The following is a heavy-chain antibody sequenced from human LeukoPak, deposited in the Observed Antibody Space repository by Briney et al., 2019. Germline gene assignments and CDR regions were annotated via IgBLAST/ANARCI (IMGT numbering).Heavy chain of an antibody. J-gene: IGHJ4*02. CDR1: GFTFSDYS. Sequence: HPGGSLRLSCAPSGFTFSDYSMNWVRQAPGKGLEWVSYISGPGNSKYYANSVKGRFTISRDNAKNSLYLHMDSLRAEDTAVYYCASYSASDTFDYWGQGTLVTVSS. D-gene: IGHD2-21*01. CDR2: ISGPGNSK. V-gene: IGHV3-48*01. CDR3: ASYSASDTFDY.